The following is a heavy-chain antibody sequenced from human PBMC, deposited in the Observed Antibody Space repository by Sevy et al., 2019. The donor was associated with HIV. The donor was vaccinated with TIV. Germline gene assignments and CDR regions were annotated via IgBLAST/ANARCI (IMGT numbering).Heavy chain of an antibody. CDR1: GFTFSSYW. CDR3: ARDRYYDFWSGYYTPLGYYYGMDV. J-gene: IGHJ6*02. V-gene: IGHV3-7*01. CDR2: IKQDGSEK. D-gene: IGHD3-3*01. Sequence: GGSLRLSCAASGFTFSSYWMSWVRQAPGKGLEWVANIKQDGSEKYHVDSVKGRFTISRDNAKNSLYLQMNSLRAEDTAVYYCARDRYYDFWSGYYTPLGYYYGMDVWGQGTTVTVSS.